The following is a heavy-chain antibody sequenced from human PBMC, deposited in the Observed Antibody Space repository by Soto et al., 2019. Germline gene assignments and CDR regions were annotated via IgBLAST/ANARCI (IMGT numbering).Heavy chain of an antibody. Sequence: QVQLQESGPGLVKPSETLSLTCSVSGGSVSSDTHYWSWIRQPPGKGFEWLGYIYNTGTTNYNPSLMTRVTISLDRSNNRFSLDLRSVTEADTATYYCARIRTRGRWSLDVFDLWGQGTKVTVSS. CDR2: IYNTGTT. V-gene: IGHV4-61*03. J-gene: IGHJ3*01. CDR3: ARIRTRGRWSLDVFDL. D-gene: IGHD2-15*01. CDR1: GGSVSSDTHY.